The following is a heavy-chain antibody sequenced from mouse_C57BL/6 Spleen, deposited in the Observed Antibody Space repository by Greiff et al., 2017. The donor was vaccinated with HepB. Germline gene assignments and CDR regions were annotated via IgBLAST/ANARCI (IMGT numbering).Heavy chain of an antibody. CDR3: VRSDSSDYGDYYAMDD. CDR2: IRSKSNNYAT. CDR1: GFSFNTYA. D-gene: IGHD3-2*02. Sequence: EVKLMESGGGLVQPKGSLKLSCAASGFSFNTYAMNWVRQAPGKGLEWVARIRSKSNNYATYYADSVKDRFTISRDDSESMLYLQMNNLKTEETAMYYCVRSDSSDYGDYYAMDDWGQGTSVTVSS. J-gene: IGHJ4*01. V-gene: IGHV10-1*01.